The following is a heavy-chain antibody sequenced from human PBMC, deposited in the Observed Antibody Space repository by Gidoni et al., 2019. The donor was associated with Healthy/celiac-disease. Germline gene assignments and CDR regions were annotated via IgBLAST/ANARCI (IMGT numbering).Heavy chain of an antibody. CDR1: FSSYA. CDR3: AKVRYSYGCVY. J-gene: IGHJ4*02. D-gene: IGHD5-18*01. Sequence: FSSYAMSWVRQAPGQGLEWVSAISGSGGSTYYADSVKGRFAISRDNSKNTLYLQMNSLRAEDTAVYYCAKVRYSYGCVYWGQGTLVTVSS. CDR2: ISGSGGST. V-gene: IGHV3-23*01.